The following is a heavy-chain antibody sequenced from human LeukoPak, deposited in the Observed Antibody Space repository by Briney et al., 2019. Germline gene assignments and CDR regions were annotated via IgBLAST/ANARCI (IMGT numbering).Heavy chain of an antibody. D-gene: IGHD6-19*01. CDR1: GFTFTSSA. J-gene: IGHJ1*01. CDR3: AAVAGHGQKYFQH. V-gene: IGHV1-58*02. CDR2: IVVGSGNT. Sequence: ASVKVSCKASGFTFTSSAMQWVRQARGQRLEWIGWIVVGSGNTNYAQKFQEGVTITRDMSTSTAYMELSSLRSEDTAVYYCAAVAGHGQKYFQHWGQGTLVTVSS.